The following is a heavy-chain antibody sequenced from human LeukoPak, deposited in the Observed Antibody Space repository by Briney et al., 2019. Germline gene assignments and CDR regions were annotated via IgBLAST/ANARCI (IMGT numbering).Heavy chain of an antibody. CDR1: GGSISSYY. J-gene: IGHJ4*02. Sequence: SETLSLTCTVSGGSISSYYWSWIRQPAGKGLEWIGRIYSSGSTNYNPSLRSRVTISVDTSKNQFSLKLSSVTAADTAVYYCARGPYLGIHDYWGQGTLVTVSS. CDR2: IYSSGST. D-gene: IGHD7-27*01. V-gene: IGHV4-4*07. CDR3: ARGPYLGIHDY.